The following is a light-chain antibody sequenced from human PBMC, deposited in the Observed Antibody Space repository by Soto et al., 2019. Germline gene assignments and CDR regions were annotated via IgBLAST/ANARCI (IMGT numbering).Light chain of an antibody. J-gene: IGLJ1*01. CDR1: SSDGGGYNF. Sequence: QSALTQPASVSGSPGQSITISCTGTSSDGGGYNFVSWYQQHPGKGPKLMIYEVTNRPSGVSNRFSGSKSGNTASLTISGLQAEDEADYYCSSYTGSYALYVFGTGTQLTVL. CDR2: EVT. V-gene: IGLV2-14*01. CDR3: SSYTGSYALYV.